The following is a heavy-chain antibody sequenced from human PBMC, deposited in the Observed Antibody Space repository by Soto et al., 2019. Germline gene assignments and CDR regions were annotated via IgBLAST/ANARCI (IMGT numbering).Heavy chain of an antibody. CDR1: GFTFSSYG. CDR2: ISYDGSNK. Sequence: QVQLVESGGGVVQPGRSLRLSCAASGFTFSSYGMHWVRQAPGKGLEWVAVISYDGSNKYYADSVKGRFTISRDNSKNTLYLQMNSLVVEDTAVYYCAKGPPDGAQPAGFDYWGQGTLVTVSS. V-gene: IGHV3-30*18. J-gene: IGHJ4*02. D-gene: IGHD1-1*01. CDR3: AKGPPDGAQPAGFDY.